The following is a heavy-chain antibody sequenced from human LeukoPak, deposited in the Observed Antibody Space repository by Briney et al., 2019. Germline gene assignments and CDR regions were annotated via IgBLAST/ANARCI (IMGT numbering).Heavy chain of an antibody. D-gene: IGHD3-16*02. CDR1: GLSLSSYV. Sequence: PGGSLRLSCAASGLSLSSYVMSWVRQAPGKGLEWVSTISGSGGSTFYADSVKGRFTLSRAISKNTLYLQMNNLRAEDTAVYYCAGRGPMITFGGVIAYFHYWGQGTLVTVSS. V-gene: IGHV3-23*01. CDR3: AGRGPMITFGGVIAYFHY. CDR2: ISGSGGST. J-gene: IGHJ4*02.